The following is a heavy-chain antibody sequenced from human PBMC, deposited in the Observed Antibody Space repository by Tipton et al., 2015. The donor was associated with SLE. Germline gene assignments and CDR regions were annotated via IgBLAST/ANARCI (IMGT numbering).Heavy chain of an antibody. CDR3: ARGEREVDY. Sequence: TLSLTCAVSGYSITSGFYWGWIRQPPGKGLEWIASIYHSGYTYYNPSLKSPVTISVDTSKNQFSLKLHSVTAADTAVYYCARGEREVDYWGQGTLVTVSS. D-gene: IGHD3-16*01. CDR1: GYSITSGFY. J-gene: IGHJ4*02. CDR2: IYHSGYT. V-gene: IGHV4-38-2*01.